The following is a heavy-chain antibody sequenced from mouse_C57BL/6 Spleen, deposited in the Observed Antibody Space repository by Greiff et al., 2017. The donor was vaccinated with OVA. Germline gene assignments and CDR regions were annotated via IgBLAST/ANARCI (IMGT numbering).Heavy chain of an antibody. V-gene: IGHV1-15*01. D-gene: IGHD1-1*01. Sequence: QVQLQQSGAELVRPGASVTLSCKASGYTFTDYEMHWVKQTPVHGLEWIVAIDPETGGTAYNQKFKGKAILTADKSSSTAYMELRSLTSEDSAVYYCTIPLITTVVAPFDYWGQGTTLTVSS. CDR3: TIPLITTVVAPFDY. CDR2: IDPETGGT. J-gene: IGHJ2*01. CDR1: GYTFTDYE.